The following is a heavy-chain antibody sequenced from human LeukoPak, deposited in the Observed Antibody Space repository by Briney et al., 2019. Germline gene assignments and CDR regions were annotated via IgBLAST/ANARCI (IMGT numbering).Heavy chain of an antibody. CDR2: IIPIFGTA. CDR3: ASSRYCSSTSCYPPYYYYGMDV. CDR1: GYTFTSYG. J-gene: IGHJ6*02. Sequence: ASVKVSCKASGYTFTSYGISWVRQAPGQGLEWMGGIIPIFGTANYAQKFQGRVTITADESTSTAYMELSSLRSEDTAVYYCASSRYCSSTSCYPPYYYYGMDVWGQGTTVTVSS. V-gene: IGHV1-69*13. D-gene: IGHD2-2*01.